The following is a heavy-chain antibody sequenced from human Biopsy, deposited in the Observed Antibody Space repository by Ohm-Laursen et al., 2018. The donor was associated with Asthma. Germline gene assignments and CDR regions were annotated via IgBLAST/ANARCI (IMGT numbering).Heavy chain of an antibody. CDR3: ARGPEYVRSSGALDY. CDR2: LIPVLGTP. CDR1: GDSFSNYA. V-gene: IGHV1-69*13. Sequence: SVKVSCKASGDSFSNYAISWVRQAPGQGFEWLGGLIPVLGTPDHAQMFDGRVTITADESTSTAYMELSSLSSEDTALYYCARGPEYVRSSGALDYWGQGTLVTVSS. J-gene: IGHJ4*02. D-gene: IGHD2-2*01.